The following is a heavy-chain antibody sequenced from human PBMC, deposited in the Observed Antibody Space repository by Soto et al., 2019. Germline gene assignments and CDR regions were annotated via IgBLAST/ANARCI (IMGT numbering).Heavy chain of an antibody. D-gene: IGHD3-22*01. CDR2: MNPNSGNT. CDR1: GYTFTSYD. CDR3: ARRAYYDSSGYYYYGTYYGMDV. V-gene: IGHV1-8*01. Sequence: ASVKVSCKASGYTFTSYDINWVRQATGQGLEWMGWMNPNSGNTGYAQKFQGRATMTRNTSISTAYMELSSLRSEDTAVYYCARRAYYDSSGYYYYGTYYGMDVW. J-gene: IGHJ6*01.